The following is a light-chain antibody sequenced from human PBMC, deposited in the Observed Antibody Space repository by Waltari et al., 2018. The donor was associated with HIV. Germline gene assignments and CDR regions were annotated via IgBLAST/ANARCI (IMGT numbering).Light chain of an antibody. V-gene: IGLV2-8*01. J-gene: IGLJ2*01. CDR2: EVN. CDR1: SSDVGGYNY. CDR3: SSYAGSNNLVV. Sequence: QSALTQPPSASGSPGQSVTISCTGTSSDVGGYNYVSWYQQHPGKAPKFMIYEVNKRPSGVPDRFSGAKSGNTASLTVSGLQAEDEADYYCSSYAGSNNLVVFGGGTKLTVL.